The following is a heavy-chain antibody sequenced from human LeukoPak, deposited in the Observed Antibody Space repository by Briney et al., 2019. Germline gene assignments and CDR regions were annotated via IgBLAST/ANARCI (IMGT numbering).Heavy chain of an antibody. CDR2: ISISSGTI. J-gene: IGHJ4*02. Sequence: PGGSLRLSCAASGFTFSSNSMNWVRQAPGRGLEWVSYISISSGTIYYADSVKGRFTISRDNAKNSLYLQMNSLRVEDTAVYYCVRDKLVGPSRLDHWGQGTLVTVSS. CDR3: VRDKLVGPSRLDH. D-gene: IGHD1-26*01. V-gene: IGHV3-48*01. CDR1: GFTFSSNS.